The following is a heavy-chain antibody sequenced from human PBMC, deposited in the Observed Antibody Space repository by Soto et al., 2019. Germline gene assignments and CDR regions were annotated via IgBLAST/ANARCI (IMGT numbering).Heavy chain of an antibody. CDR1: GGTFSSYA. D-gene: IGHD2-15*01. J-gene: IGHJ6*02. V-gene: IGHV1-69*01. Sequence: QVQLVQSGAEVKKPGSSVKVSCKASGGTFSSYAISWVRQAPGQGLEWMGGIIPIFGTANYAQKFQGRVTITADESTSTAYMELSSLRSEDTAVYYCAAQYCSGGSCYYYYYGMDVWGQGTTVTVSS. CDR3: AAQYCSGGSCYYYYYGMDV. CDR2: IIPIFGTA.